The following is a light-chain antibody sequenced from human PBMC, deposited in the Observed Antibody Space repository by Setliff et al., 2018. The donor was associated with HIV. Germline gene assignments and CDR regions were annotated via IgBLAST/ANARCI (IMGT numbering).Light chain of an antibody. CDR1: SSDVGAYNY. Sequence: QSALTQPRSVSGSPGQSVTISCTATSSDVGAYNYVSWYQQHPDEAPKLIIYDVSKRPSGAPDRFSGSKSGNTASLTISGLQAEDEADYYCCSYAGSYPYVFGTGTRSPS. J-gene: IGLJ1*01. V-gene: IGLV2-11*01. CDR2: DVS. CDR3: CSYAGSYPYV.